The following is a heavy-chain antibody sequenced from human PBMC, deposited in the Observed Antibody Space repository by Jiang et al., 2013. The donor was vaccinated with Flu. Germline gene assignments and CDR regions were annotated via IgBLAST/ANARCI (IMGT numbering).Heavy chain of an antibody. CDR2: IYYSGST. CDR1: GGSISSYY. J-gene: IGHJ4*02. CDR3: ARERGYYGSGRPFDY. V-gene: IGHV4-59*01. Sequence: GSGLVKPSETLSLTCTVSGGSISSYYWSWIRQPPGKGLEWIGYIYYSGSTNYNPSLKSRVTISVDTSKNQFSLKLSSVTAADTAVYYCARERGYYGSGRPFDYWGQGTLVTVSS. D-gene: IGHD3-10*01.